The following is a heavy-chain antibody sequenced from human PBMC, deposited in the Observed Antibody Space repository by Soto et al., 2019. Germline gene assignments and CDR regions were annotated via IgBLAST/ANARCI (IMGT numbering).Heavy chain of an antibody. J-gene: IGHJ4*02. CDR3: ARGRGTGVTTYFDY. CDR2: IYYSGST. Sequence: PSETLSLTCTVSGGSISSGDYYWSWIRQPPGKGLEWIGYIYYSGSTYYNPSLKSRVTISVDTSKNQFSLKLSSVTAADTAVYYCARGRGTGVTTYFDYWGQGTLVTVSS. D-gene: IGHD2-8*02. V-gene: IGHV4-30-4*01. CDR1: GGSISSGDYY.